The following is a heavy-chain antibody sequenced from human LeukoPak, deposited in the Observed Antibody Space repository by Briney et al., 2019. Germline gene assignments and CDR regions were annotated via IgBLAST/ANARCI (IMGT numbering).Heavy chain of an antibody. V-gene: IGHV1-8*03. CDR2: MNPNSGNT. CDR3: ARTRGYDFWSGYYSNWFDP. Sequence: ASVEVSCKASGYTFTSYDINWVRQATGQGLEWMGWMNPNSGNTGYAQKFQGRVTITRNTSISTAYMELSSLRSEDTAVYYCARTRGYDFWSGYYSNWFDPWGQGTLVTVSS. D-gene: IGHD3-3*01. J-gene: IGHJ5*02. CDR1: GYTFTSYD.